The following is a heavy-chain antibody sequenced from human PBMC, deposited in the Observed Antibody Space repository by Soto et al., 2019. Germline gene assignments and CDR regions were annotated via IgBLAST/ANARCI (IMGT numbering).Heavy chain of an antibody. D-gene: IGHD3-22*01. CDR2: IYNSGNT. Sequence: SETLSLTCTVPGGSISSDYWSWIRQPPGKRLEWIGYIYNSGNTKYNPSLKSRVTISADTSKNQFSLTLTSVTAADTAVYYCARGYYYDSSGYYSAFDIWGQGTMVTVSS. CDR3: ARGYYYDSSGYYSAFDI. J-gene: IGHJ3*02. V-gene: IGHV4-59*01. CDR1: GGSISSDY.